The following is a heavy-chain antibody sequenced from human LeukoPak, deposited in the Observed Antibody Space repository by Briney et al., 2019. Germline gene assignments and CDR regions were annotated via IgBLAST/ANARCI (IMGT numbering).Heavy chain of an antibody. D-gene: IGHD1-26*01. CDR1: GFTFSDYY. Sequence: PGGSLRLSCAASGFTFSDYYMGWIRQAPGKGLEWVSYISSSRSDTKYADSVKGRFTISRDNTKNSLYLQMNSLRAEDTAVYYCARDRLWEVGATPYFAYWGQGTLVTVSS. V-gene: IGHV3-11*05. CDR3: ARDRLWEVGATPYFAY. J-gene: IGHJ4*02. CDR2: ISSSRSDT.